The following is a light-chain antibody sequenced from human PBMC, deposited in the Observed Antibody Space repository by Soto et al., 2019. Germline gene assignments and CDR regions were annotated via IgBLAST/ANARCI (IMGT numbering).Light chain of an antibody. CDR2: WAS. J-gene: IGKJ1*01. CDR1: QSILYNSNNKNY. Sequence: DIVMTQSPDSLAVSLGERATINCKSSQSILYNSNNKNYLAWYQQKAGQPPKLLIYWASTRESGVPDRFSGSVSGTDFTLTISSLQAEYVAVYYCQQYHDTPRTFGQGTKVEIK. CDR3: QQYHDTPRT. V-gene: IGKV4-1*01.